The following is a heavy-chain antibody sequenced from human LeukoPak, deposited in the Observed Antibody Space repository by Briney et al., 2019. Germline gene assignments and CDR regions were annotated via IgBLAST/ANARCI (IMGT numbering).Heavy chain of an antibody. Sequence: GESLKISCKGSGYSLTSYWIGWVRQMPGKGLEWMGIIYPGDSDTRYSPSFQGQVTISADKSISTAYLQWSSLKASDTAMYYCARRDCSSTSCYHNWFDPWGQGTLVTVSS. CDR3: ARRDCSSTSCYHNWFDP. CDR1: GYSLTSYW. J-gene: IGHJ5*02. CDR2: IYPGDSDT. V-gene: IGHV5-51*01. D-gene: IGHD2-2*01.